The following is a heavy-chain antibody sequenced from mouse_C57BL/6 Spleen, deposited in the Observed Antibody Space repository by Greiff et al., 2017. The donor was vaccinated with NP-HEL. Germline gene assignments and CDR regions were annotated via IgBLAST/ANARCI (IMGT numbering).Heavy chain of an antibody. CDR3: AKRAGLRLYAMDY. V-gene: IGHV1-22*01. CDR1: GYTFTDYN. J-gene: IGHJ4*01. Sequence: EVQLQQSGPELVKPGASVKMSCKASGYTFTDYNMHWVKQSHGKSLEWIGYINPNNGGTSYNQKFKGKATLTVNKSSSTAYMELRSLTSEDSAVYYCAKRAGLRLYAMDYWGQGTSVTVSS. CDR2: INPNNGGT. D-gene: IGHD2-4*01.